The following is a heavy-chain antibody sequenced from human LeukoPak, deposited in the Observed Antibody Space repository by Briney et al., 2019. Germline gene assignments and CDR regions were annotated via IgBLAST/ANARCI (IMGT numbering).Heavy chain of an antibody. V-gene: IGHV4-38-2*02. CDR3: ATREHNRGLLEYYFDY. J-gene: IGHJ4*02. CDR1: GYSISSGYY. Sequence: SETLSLTCTVSGYSISSGYYWGWIRQPPGKGLEWIGSIYHSGSTYYNPSLKSRVTISVDTSKNQFSLKLSSVTAADTAVYYCATREHNRGLLEYYFDYWGQGTLVTVSS. D-gene: IGHD2-21*02. CDR2: IYHSGST.